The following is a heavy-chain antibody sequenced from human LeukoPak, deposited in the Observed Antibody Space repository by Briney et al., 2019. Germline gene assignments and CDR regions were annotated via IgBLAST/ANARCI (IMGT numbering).Heavy chain of an antibody. CDR1: GGSFSAYY. J-gene: IGHJ4*02. CDR3: AKVAKYYYGPETYFFFEH. Sequence: PSETLSLTCAVYGGSFSAYYWSRIRQPPGKGLEWIGEINHSGNSNYNPSLKSRVTISVDTSKNQFSLKLSSVTAADTAVYYCAKVAKYYYGPETYFFFEHWGQGTLVTVSS. V-gene: IGHV4-34*01. D-gene: IGHD3-10*01. CDR2: INHSGNS.